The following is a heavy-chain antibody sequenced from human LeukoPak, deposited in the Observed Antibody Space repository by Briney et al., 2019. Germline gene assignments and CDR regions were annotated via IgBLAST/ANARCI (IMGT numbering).Heavy chain of an antibody. Sequence: PGGSARLSCAASGFTFSDYYMSWIRQAPGKGLEWVSYISSSGSTIYYADSVKGRFTVSRDNSKNTLYLQMNSLRAEDTAVYYCANINFDYLDNYWGQGTLVTVSS. V-gene: IGHV3-11*04. D-gene: IGHD3-9*01. CDR2: ISSSGSTI. CDR3: ANINFDYLDNY. CDR1: GFTFSDYY. J-gene: IGHJ4*02.